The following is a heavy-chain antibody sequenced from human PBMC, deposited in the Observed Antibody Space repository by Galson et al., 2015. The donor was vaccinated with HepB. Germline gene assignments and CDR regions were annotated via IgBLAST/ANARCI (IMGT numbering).Heavy chain of an antibody. CDR1: GFTFSSYA. CDR3: ARDRSGVVVPAAIKVGPAGYFDY. CDR2: ISYDGSNK. Sequence: SLRLSCAASGFTFSSYAMHWVRQAPGKGLEWVAVISYDGSNKYYADSVKGRFTISRDNSKNTLYLQMNSLRAEDTAVYYCARDRSGVVVPAAIKVGPAGYFDYWGQGTLVTVSS. V-gene: IGHV3-30-3*01. J-gene: IGHJ4*02. D-gene: IGHD2-2*01.